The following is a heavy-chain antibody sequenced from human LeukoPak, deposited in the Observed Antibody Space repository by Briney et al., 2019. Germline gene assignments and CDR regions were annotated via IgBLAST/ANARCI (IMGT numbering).Heavy chain of an antibody. CDR3: ARDRTDSDFDY. Sequence: PGGSLRLSCAASGFTFSTYWMHWVRQAPGKGLVWVSHINSDGSSTNYADSVKGRFTISRDNAKNTLYLQMNSLRAEDTAVYYCARDRTDSDFDYWGQGTLVTVSS. CDR2: INSDGSST. D-gene: IGHD3/OR15-3a*01. V-gene: IGHV3-74*01. CDR1: GFTFSTYW. J-gene: IGHJ4*02.